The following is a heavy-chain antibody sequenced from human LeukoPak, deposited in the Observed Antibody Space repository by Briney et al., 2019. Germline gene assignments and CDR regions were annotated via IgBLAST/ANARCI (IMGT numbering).Heavy chain of an antibody. Sequence: SETLSLICTVSGGSISSSSDYWGWIRQPPGKGLEWIGNVHYSGSTYYNPSLKSRVTISVDTSKNQFSLKLSSVTAADTTIYYCARLDQGGYRDGGWFDPWGQGTLVTVSS. J-gene: IGHJ5*02. V-gene: IGHV4-39*01. CDR3: ARLDQGGYRDGGWFDP. D-gene: IGHD5-18*01. CDR1: GGSISSSSDY. CDR2: VHYSGST.